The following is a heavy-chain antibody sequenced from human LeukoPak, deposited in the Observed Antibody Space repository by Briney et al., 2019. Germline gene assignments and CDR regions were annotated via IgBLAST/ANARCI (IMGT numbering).Heavy chain of an antibody. J-gene: IGHJ4*02. CDR1: GFTLSSYS. Sequence: GGSLRLSCAASGFTLSSYSMNWVRQAPGKGLEWVSSISSSSSYIYYADSVKGRFTISRDNAKNSLYLQMNSLRAEDTAVYYCGRDSGSYQGDFDYWGQGTLVTVSS. CDR3: GRDSGSYQGDFDY. CDR2: ISSSSSYI. V-gene: IGHV3-21*01. D-gene: IGHD1-26*01.